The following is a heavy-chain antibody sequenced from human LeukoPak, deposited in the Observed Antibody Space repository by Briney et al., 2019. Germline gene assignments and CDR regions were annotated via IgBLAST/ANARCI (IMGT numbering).Heavy chain of an antibody. CDR1: GFTFSSYA. D-gene: IGHD5-18*01. CDR2: ISYDGSNK. V-gene: IGHV3-30*04. CDR3: ARGSGYSYGFTGRERTKSRLDY. Sequence: GRSLRLSCAASGFTFSSYAMHWVRQAPGKGLEWVAVISYDGSNKYYADSVKGRFTISRDNSKNTLYLQMNSPRAEDTAVYYCARGSGYSYGFTGRERTKSRLDYWGQGTLVTVSS. J-gene: IGHJ4*02.